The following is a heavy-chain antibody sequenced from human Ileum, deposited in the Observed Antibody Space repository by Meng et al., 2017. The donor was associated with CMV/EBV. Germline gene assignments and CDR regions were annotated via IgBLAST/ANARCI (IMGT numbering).Heavy chain of an antibody. CDR2: INSDARRT. D-gene: IGHD5-12*01. J-gene: IGHJ5*01. V-gene: IGHV3-74*01. CDR1: GFIFSSHW. CDR3: TRGQSGYGRFDS. Sequence: LTGAASGFIFSSHWMHWGRQAPGKGLVWVSRINSDARRTSYADSVKGRFTIARDNAKDTLYLQMNSLRDEDAAVYYCTRGQSGYGRFDSWGQGTPVTVSS.